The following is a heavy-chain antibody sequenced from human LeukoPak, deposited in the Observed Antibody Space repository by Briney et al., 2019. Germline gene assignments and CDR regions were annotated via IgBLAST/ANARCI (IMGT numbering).Heavy chain of an antibody. D-gene: IGHD3-22*01. Sequence: SETLSLTCTVSGYSISSGYYWGWIRQPPGKGLEWIGEINHSGSTNYNPSLKSRVTISVDTSKNQFSLKLSSVTAADTAVYYCAREGYYYDSSGYVDYWGQGTLVTVSS. CDR1: GYSISSGYY. V-gene: IGHV4-38-2*02. CDR3: AREGYYYDSSGYVDY. CDR2: INHSGST. J-gene: IGHJ4*02.